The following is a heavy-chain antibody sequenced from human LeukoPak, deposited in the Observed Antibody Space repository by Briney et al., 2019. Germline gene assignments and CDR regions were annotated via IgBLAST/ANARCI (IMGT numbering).Heavy chain of an antibody. CDR2: IYYSGST. CDR3: AAIFGVVVVTAGPSWYFDL. CDR1: GGSISKSSYY. D-gene: IGHD2-21*02. V-gene: IGHV4-39*07. Sequence: SETLSLTCTVSGGSISKSSYYWGWIRQPPGKGLEWIGSIYYSGSTYYNPSLRSRVTISVDTSKNQFSLQLSSVTAADTAVYYRAAIFGVVVVTAGPSWYFDLWGRGTLVTVSS. J-gene: IGHJ2*01.